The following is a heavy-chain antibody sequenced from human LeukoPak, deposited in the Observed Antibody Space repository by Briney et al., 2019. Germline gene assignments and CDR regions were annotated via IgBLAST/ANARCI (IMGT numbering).Heavy chain of an antibody. J-gene: IGHJ6*03. CDR2: INPSGGST. CDR1: GHTFTGYY. Sequence: ASVKVFCKASGHTFTGYYMHWVRQAPGQGLEWMGIINPSGGSTSYAQKFQGRVTMTRDMSTSTVYMELSSLRSEDTAVYYCARDPSAPYYYYMDVWGKGTTVTVSS. V-gene: IGHV1-46*01. CDR3: ARDPSAPYYYYMDV.